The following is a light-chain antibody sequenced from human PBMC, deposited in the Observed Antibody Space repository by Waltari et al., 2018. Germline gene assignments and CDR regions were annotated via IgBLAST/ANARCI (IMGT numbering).Light chain of an antibody. V-gene: IGKV3-20*01. J-gene: IGKJ1*01. Sequence: VLTQSPGTLSLSPGERATLSCRASQSLTKRYLAWYQQKPGQAPRLLIYGASSRAAGIPDRFSGSGSGTDFTLTISRLEPEDFAVYYCQQYYSRRTFGRGTRVEIK. CDR1: QSLTKRY. CDR2: GAS. CDR3: QQYYSRRT.